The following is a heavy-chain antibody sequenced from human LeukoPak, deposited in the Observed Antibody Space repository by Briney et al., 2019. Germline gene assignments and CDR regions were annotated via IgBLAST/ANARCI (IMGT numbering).Heavy chain of an antibody. J-gene: IGHJ4*02. V-gene: IGHV5-51*01. D-gene: IGHD2-2*03. CDR2: IYPDESNI. CDR1: GYSFPTYW. CDR3: ARPPSRGYSSSFEY. Sequence: GESLKISCKGSGYSFPTYWIAWVRQMPGKGLEWMGIIYPDESNIRYSPSFQGQVTISADKSTSTAYLQWSSLKASDTAMYYCARPPSRGYSSSFEYWGQGTLVTVSS.